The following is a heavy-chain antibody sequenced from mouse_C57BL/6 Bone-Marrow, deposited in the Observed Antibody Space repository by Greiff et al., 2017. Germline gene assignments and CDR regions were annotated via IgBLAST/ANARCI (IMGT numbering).Heavy chain of an antibody. CDR3: AILILRYDAMDY. Sequence: VKLQESGAELVKPGASVKISCKASGYAFSSYWMNWVKQRPGKGLEWIGQIYPGDGDTNYNGRFKGKAPLTAAKSASTAFMQLSSLASEDSAVYFCAILILRYDAMDYWGQGTAVTVTS. CDR1: GYAFSSYW. V-gene: IGHV1-80*01. J-gene: IGHJ4*01. D-gene: IGHD1-1*01. CDR2: IYPGDGDT.